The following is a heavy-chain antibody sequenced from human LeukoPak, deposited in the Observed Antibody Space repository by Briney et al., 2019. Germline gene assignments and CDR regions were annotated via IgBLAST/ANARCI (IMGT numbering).Heavy chain of an antibody. V-gene: IGHV1-69*01. CDR2: IIPIFGTA. CDR1: GGTFSSYA. CDR3: ASSRRFGELSSPYDY. J-gene: IGHJ4*02. D-gene: IGHD3-10*01. Sequence: SVKVSCKASGGTFSSYAISWARQAPGQGLEWMGGIIPIFGTANYAQKFQGRVTITADESTSTAYMELSSLRSEDTAVYYCASSRRFGELSSPYDYWGQGTLVTVSS.